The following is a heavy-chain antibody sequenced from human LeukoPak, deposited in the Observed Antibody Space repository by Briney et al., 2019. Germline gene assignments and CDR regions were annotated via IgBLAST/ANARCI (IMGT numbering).Heavy chain of an antibody. CDR1: GASISSGGYY. D-gene: IGHD5-18*01. J-gene: IGHJ4*02. CDR2: IYYSGTT. V-gene: IGHV4-31*03. CDR3: ARGGYSYVDY. Sequence: SQTLSLTCTVSGASISSGGYYWSWIRQHPGKGLEWIGYIYYSGTTYYNPSLKSRVTISVDTSENQFSLKLTSVTAADTAVYYCARGGYSYVDYWGQGTLVTVSS.